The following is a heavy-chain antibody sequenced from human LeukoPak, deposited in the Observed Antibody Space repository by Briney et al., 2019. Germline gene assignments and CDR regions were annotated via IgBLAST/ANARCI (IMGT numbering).Heavy chain of an antibody. CDR3: ASRRYDARGYAPARGRYFYY. V-gene: IGHV4-4*03. CDR1: VGSPCGGNW. D-gene: IGHD3-22*01. CDR2: YYNSGRT. J-gene: IGHJ4*02. Sequence: LGTPCLSPAVSVGSPCGGNWWSWAGKPPGKGLGGFGEYYNSGRTNSTPSPRSRDTISVDTTTNQFSLDLTTVTAVDTAVYYLASRRYDARGYAPARGRYFYYCGQGTLGTVSS.